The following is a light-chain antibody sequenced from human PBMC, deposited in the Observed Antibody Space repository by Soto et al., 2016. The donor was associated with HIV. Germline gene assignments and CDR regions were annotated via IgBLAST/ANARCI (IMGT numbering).Light chain of an antibody. CDR1: KLGDKY. Sequence: SYELTQPLSVSVSPGQTACITCSGDKLGDKYACWYQQRPGQSPVLVIYQDNRRPSGIPERFSGSNSGNTATLTISGTQALDEADYYCQAWDTSTAVFGTGTKVTVL. CDR3: QAWDTSTAV. V-gene: IGLV3-1*01. J-gene: IGLJ1*01. CDR2: QDN.